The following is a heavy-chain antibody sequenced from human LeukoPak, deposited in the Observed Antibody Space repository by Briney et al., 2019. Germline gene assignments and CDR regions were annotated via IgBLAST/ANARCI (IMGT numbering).Heavy chain of an antibody. CDR3: AKGDPPTYYDILTGQDY. CDR2: ISTGGGST. CDR1: GFTFSSYA. Sequence: GGSLRLSCAASGFTFSSYAMSWVRQAPGKGLEWVAGISTGGGSTYYADSVKGRFTISRDNSKNMLYLQLNSLRAEDTAVYYCAKGDPPTYYDILTGQDYWGQGTLVTVSS. D-gene: IGHD3-9*01. V-gene: IGHV3-23*01. J-gene: IGHJ4*02.